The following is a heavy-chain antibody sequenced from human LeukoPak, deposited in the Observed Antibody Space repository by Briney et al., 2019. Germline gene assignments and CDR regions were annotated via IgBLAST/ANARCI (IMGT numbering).Heavy chain of an antibody. D-gene: IGHD2-2*01. V-gene: IGHV1-69*05. J-gene: IGHJ5*02. CDR2: IIPIFGTA. CDR1: GGTFSSYA. CDR3: ARDGDCSSTSCQGTEFDP. Sequence: AASVKVSCKASGGTFSSYAISWVRQAPGQGLEWMGGIIPIFGTANYAQKFQGRVTITTDESTSTAYMELSSLRSEDTAVYYCARDGDCSSTSCQGTEFDPWGQGTLVTVSS.